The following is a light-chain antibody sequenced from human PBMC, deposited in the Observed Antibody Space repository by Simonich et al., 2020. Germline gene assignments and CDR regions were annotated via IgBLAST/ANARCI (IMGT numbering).Light chain of an antibody. J-gene: IGLJ2*01. CDR2: DVI. CDR1: SSDVGGYNY. CDR3: SSYTSSSTVV. Sequence: QSALTQPASVSGSPGQSITISCTGTSSDVGGYNYVSRYQQHPGKAPTLMLYDVINPPPGVSNRFAGSKSGNTASLTISGLQAEDEADYYCSSYTSSSTVVFGGGTKLTVL. V-gene: IGLV2-14*03.